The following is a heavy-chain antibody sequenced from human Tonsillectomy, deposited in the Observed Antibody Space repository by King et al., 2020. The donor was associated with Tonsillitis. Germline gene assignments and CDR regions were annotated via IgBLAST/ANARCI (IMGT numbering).Heavy chain of an antibody. V-gene: IGHV3-30*04. CDR3: ARDLMSGDWNDPLGYFDY. CDR1: GFTFSHYA. D-gene: IGHD1-1*01. J-gene: IGHJ4*02. CDR2: ISYDGSEK. Sequence: VQLVESGGGVVQPGRSLRLSCAASGFTFSHYAMHWVRQAPGKGLEWVAIISYDGSEKYYADSVKGRFTISSDNSKNKMYVQMNSLRAEDTAVYYCARDLMSGDWNDPLGYFDYWGQGTLVTVSS.